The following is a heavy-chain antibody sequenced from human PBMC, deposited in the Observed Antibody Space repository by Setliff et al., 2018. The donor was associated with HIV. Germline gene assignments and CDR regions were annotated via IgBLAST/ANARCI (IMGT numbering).Heavy chain of an antibody. Sequence: SETLSLTCTVSGGSISSFTWSWIRQPAGKGLEWIGRIYTSGSTNYNPPFESRVTISVDTSKNQFSLKLSSVTAADTAVYYCARGRGYYGSGSYYYGGAQYYYYYYMDVWGKGTTVTVSS. V-gene: IGHV4-4*07. CDR2: IYTSGST. D-gene: IGHD3-10*01. CDR3: ARGRGYYGSGSYYYGGAQYYYYYYMDV. CDR1: GGSISSFT. J-gene: IGHJ6*03.